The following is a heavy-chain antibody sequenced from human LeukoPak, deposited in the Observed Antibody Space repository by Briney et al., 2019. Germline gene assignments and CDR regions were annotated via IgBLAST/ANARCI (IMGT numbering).Heavy chain of an antibody. D-gene: IGHD2-21*02. CDR3: ARGPSRVVVVTRVDYYYMDV. CDR1: GYSISSGYY. CDR2: IYHSGST. V-gene: IGHV4-38-2*02. Sequence: PSETLSLTCTVSGYSISSGYYWGWIRQPPGKGLEWIGSIYHSGSTYYNPSLKSRVTISVDTSKNQFSLKLSSVTAADTAVYYCARGPSRVVVVTRVDYYYMDVWGKGTSVTISS. J-gene: IGHJ6*03.